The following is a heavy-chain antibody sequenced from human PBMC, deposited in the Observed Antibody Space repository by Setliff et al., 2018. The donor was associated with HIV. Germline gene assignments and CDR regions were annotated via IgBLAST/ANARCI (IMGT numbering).Heavy chain of an antibody. CDR2: IYYSGST. V-gene: IGHV4-39*01. CDR1: GGSIISSTYF. CDR3: ARLLVAGMLFDY. J-gene: IGHJ4*02. D-gene: IGHD2-15*01. Sequence: SETLSLTCTVSGGSIISSTYFWGWIRQPLGKGLECIGNIYYSGSTSYNPSLKSRVTISVDTSKNQFSLKLSSVTAADTAVYYCARLLVAGMLFDYWGQGTLVTVSS.